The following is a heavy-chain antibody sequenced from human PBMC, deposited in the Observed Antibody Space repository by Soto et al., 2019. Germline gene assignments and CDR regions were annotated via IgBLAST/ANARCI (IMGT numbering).Heavy chain of an antibody. V-gene: IGHV3-21*01. Sequence: EVQLVESGGGLVKPGGSLRLSCAASGFTFSSYSMNWVRQAPGKGLEWVSSISSSSIYIYYADSVKGRFTISRDNAKNSLYLKMNSLRAEDTAVYYCARDWVRTSDIDYWGQGTLVTVSS. CDR1: GFTFSSYS. CDR3: ARDWVRTSDIDY. J-gene: IGHJ4*02. D-gene: IGHD2-2*01. CDR2: ISSSSIYI.